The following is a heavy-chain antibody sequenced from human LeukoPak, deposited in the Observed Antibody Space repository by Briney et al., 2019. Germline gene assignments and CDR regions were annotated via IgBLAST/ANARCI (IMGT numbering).Heavy chain of an antibody. J-gene: IGHJ4*02. Sequence: GGSLRLFCAASGFTVTSNYMSWVRQTPGQGRLEWVSVIYTDGRTFYTGSVTGRFTISRDNSKNTLYLQMNSLRAEDTAVYYCARGQIYGTGRYFFDHWGQGTLVTVSS. CDR3: ARGQIYGTGRYFFDH. CDR1: GFTVTSNY. CDR2: IYTDGRT. V-gene: IGHV3-66*01. D-gene: IGHD3-10*01.